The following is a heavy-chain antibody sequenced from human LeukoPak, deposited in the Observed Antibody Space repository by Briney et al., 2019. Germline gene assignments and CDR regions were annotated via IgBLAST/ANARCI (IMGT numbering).Heavy chain of an antibody. V-gene: IGHV2-70*18. CDR3: ARIRGLYYYYGMDV. Sequence: TLSLTCTVSGGSISSYYWSWIRQPPGKALEWLALIDWDDDKYYSTSLKTRLTISKDTSKNQVVLTMTNMDPVDTATYYCARIRGLYYYYGMDVWGQGTTVTVSS. CDR1: GGSISSYYW. J-gene: IGHJ6*02. CDR2: IDWDDDK.